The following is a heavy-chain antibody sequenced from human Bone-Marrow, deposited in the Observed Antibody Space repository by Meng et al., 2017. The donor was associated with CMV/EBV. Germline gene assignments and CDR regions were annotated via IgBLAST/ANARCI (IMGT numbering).Heavy chain of an antibody. CDR1: GFIFSDYR. CDR2: IDTSSTAT. V-gene: IGHV3-48*04. CDR3: AKAAAYSGTYHYFDY. D-gene: IGHD1-26*01. Sequence: GGSLRLSCAASGFIFSDYRLNWVRQAPGKGLEWVAYIDTSSTATNYGDSVKGRFTISRDDAKNSLFLQMSSLRAEDTAVYYCAKAAAYSGTYHYFDYWGQGIMVTVSS. J-gene: IGHJ4*02.